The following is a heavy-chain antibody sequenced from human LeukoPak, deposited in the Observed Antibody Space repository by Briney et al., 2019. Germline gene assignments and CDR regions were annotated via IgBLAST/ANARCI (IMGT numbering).Heavy chain of an antibody. CDR2: IKEDGSLK. Sequence: PGGSLRLSCAASGFGFSNFWMSWVRQAPGKGPEWVANIKEDGSLKNYVDSVEGRFTVSRDNAKKTLYLQMNSLRLEDTAVYYCARDSSSWSTLFDYWGQGTLVTVSS. V-gene: IGHV3-7*01. J-gene: IGHJ4*02. D-gene: IGHD6-13*01. CDR1: GFGFSNFW. CDR3: ARDSSSWSTLFDY.